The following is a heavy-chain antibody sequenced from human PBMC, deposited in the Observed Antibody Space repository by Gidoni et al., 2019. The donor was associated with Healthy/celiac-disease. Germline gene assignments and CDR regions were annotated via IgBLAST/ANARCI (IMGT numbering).Heavy chain of an antibody. CDR3: AKGAVPDYY. V-gene: IGHV3-30*18. CDR1: GFTFSSYG. Sequence: QVQLVESGGGVVQPGRSLRLSCAASGFTFSSYGMHWVRQAPGKGLEWVAVISYDGSNKYYADSVKGRFTISRDNSKNTLYLQMNSLRAEDTAVYYCAKGAVPDYYWGQGTLVTVSS. D-gene: IGHD2-2*01. J-gene: IGHJ4*02. CDR2: ISYDGSNK.